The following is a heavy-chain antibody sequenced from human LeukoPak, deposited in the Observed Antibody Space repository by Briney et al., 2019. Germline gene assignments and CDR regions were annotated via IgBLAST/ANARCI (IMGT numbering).Heavy chain of an antibody. Sequence: ASVKVSCKASGYPFTGYYLHWVRQAPGQGLEWMGWINPNSSFTNYAQKFQGRVTMTRDTPISTAYMELSRLRSDDTAVYYCARLADCSSSSCRSFDYWGQGTLVTVSS. CDR2: INPNSSFT. J-gene: IGHJ4*02. D-gene: IGHD2-2*01. CDR1: GYPFTGYY. V-gene: IGHV1-2*02. CDR3: ARLADCSSSSCRSFDY.